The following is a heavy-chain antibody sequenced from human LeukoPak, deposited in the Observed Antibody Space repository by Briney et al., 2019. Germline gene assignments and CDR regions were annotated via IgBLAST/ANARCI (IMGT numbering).Heavy chain of an antibody. CDR3: TRDLMGYNYYMDV. J-gene: IGHJ6*03. CDR2: IYYSGST. V-gene: IGHV4-59*01. Sequence: SETLSLTCTVSGGSISSYYWSWIRQPPGKGLEWIGYIYYSGSTNYNPSLKNRVTISVDTSKNQFSLKLSSVTAADTAVYYCTRDLMGYNYYMDVWGKGTTVTVSS. D-gene: IGHD1-26*01. CDR1: GGSISSYY.